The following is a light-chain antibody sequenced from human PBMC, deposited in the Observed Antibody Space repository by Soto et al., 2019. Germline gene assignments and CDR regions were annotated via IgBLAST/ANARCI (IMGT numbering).Light chain of an antibody. Sequence: EIVMTQSPATLSLSPGEIATLSCIASQSVSSSYLAWYQQKPGQAPRLLIYGASSRATGIPDRFSGSGSGTEFTLTISSLQSEDFAVYYCQQYSNWPPITFGQGTRLEIK. CDR1: QSVSSSY. J-gene: IGKJ5*01. CDR3: QQYSNWPPIT. CDR2: GAS. V-gene: IGKV3D-15*01.